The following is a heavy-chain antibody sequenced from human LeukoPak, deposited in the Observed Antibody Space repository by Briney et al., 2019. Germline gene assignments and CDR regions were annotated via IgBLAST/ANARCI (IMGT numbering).Heavy chain of an antibody. CDR1: GGSISDYY. D-gene: IGHD6-13*01. CDR3: ARTDSSNWYGVPAY. J-gene: IGHJ4*02. V-gene: IGHV4-4*07. Sequence: PSETLSLTCTVSGGSISDYYWSWIRQPAGKGLEWIGRIYTSGSTNYNPSLKGRVTMSVDTSKNQFSLKLNSVTAADTAVYYCARTDSSNWYGVPAYWGQGTLVTVSS. CDR2: IYTSGST.